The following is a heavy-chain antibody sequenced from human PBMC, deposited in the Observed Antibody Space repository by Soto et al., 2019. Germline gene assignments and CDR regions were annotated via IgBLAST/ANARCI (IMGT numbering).Heavy chain of an antibody. CDR2: IIPIFGIS. Sequence: QVQLVQSGAEVKKPGSSVKVSCKGYGGTFNNHAIHWVRQAPGQGLEWMGGIIPIFGISTYAQKFQGRVTSTADESPRTAYMERSSLRSEDTAVYNCVRGTMRKMATIIRDTRDDPWRQGTLVPAS. D-gene: IGHD5-12*01. J-gene: IGHJ5*02. CDR3: VRGTMRKMATIIRDTRDDP. V-gene: IGHV1-69*01. CDR1: GGTFNNHA.